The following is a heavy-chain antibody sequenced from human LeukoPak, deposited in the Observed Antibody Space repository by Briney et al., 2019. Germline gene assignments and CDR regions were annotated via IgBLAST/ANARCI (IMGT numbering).Heavy chain of an antibody. J-gene: IGHJ4*02. CDR2: ISSSSSYI. V-gene: IGHV3-21*01. CDR3: AIDLTRTPIRYSYGSDY. CDR1: GFTFSSYS. Sequence: KPGGSLRLSCAASGFTFSSYSMNWVRQAPGKGLEWVSSISSSSSYIYYADSVKGRFTISRDNAKNSLYLQMNSLRAEDTAVYYCAIDLTRTPIRYSYGSDYWGQGTLVTVSS. D-gene: IGHD5-18*01.